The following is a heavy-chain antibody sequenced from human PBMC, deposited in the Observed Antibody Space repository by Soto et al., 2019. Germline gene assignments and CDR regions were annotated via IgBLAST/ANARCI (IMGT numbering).Heavy chain of an antibody. D-gene: IGHD5-18*01. CDR1: GASITSYC. CDR3: ARGRGDTAMAWYY. Sequence: SETLSLTCTVSGASITSYCWSWIRQPPGKGLEWIGYIYYSGSTKYNPSLKSRVTISVDTSKNQFSLKLNSVTAADTAVYYCARGRGDTAMAWYYWGQGTLVTVSS. V-gene: IGHV4-59*01. CDR2: IYYSGST. J-gene: IGHJ4*02.